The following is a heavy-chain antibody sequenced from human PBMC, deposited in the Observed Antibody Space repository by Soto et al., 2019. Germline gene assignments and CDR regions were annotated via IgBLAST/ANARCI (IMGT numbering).Heavy chain of an antibody. Sequence: GSGPTLVNPTQTLTLTCTFSGFSLSTSGMCVSWIRQPRGKALEWLALIDWDDDKYYSRSLKTRLTISKDTSKNQVVLTMTNMDPVETATYYCARSPRLYSSSWSIFDYWGQGTLVTVSS. D-gene: IGHD6-13*01. CDR2: IDWDDDK. V-gene: IGHV2-70*01. CDR1: GFSLSTSGMC. CDR3: ARSPRLYSSSWSIFDY. J-gene: IGHJ4*02.